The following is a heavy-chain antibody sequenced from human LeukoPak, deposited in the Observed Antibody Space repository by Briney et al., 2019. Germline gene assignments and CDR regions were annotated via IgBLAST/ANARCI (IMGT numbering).Heavy chain of an antibody. Sequence: SETLSLTCAVSGYSISSSHYWGWIRQPPGKGLEWIRTIYHSGSTHYNPSLKSRVTLSVDTSKNQFSLKLRSVTAADTAVYYCASLPSNTVTHDYWGQGTLVTVSS. CDR2: IYHSGST. CDR1: GYSISSSHY. D-gene: IGHD4-11*01. V-gene: IGHV4-38-2*01. J-gene: IGHJ4*02. CDR3: ASLPSNTVTHDY.